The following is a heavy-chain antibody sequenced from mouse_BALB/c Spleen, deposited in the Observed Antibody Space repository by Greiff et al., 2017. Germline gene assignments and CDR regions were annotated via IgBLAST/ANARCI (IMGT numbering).Heavy chain of an antibody. V-gene: IGHV5-17*02. Sequence: EVHLVESGGGLVQPGGSRKLSCAASGFTFSSFGMHWVRQAPEKGLEWVAYISSGSSTIYYADTVKGRFTISRDNPKNTLFLQMTSLRSEDTAMYYCARDPYGPDGTWFAYWGQGTLVTVSA. CDR2: ISSGSSTI. CDR1: GFTFSSFG. CDR3: ARDPYGPDGTWFAY. J-gene: IGHJ3*01. D-gene: IGHD2-10*02.